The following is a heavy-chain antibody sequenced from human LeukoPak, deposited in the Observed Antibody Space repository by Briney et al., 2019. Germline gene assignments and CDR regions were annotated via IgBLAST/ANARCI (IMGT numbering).Heavy chain of an antibody. V-gene: IGHV4-4*07. CDR1: GGSFSGYY. CDR2: IYTSGST. Sequence: SETLSLTCAVYGGSFSGYYWSWIRQPAGKGLEWIGRIYTSGSTNYNPSLKSRVTISVDTSKNQFSLKLSSVTAADTAVYYCARDLLHYYDSSGYSLDEYMDVWGKGTTVTISS. D-gene: IGHD3-22*01. J-gene: IGHJ6*03. CDR3: ARDLLHYYDSSGYSLDEYMDV.